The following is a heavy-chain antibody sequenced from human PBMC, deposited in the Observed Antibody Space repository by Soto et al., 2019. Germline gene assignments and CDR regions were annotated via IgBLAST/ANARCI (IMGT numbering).Heavy chain of an antibody. CDR2: ISYDGNKS. V-gene: IGHV3-30-3*01. J-gene: IGHJ4*02. Sequence: QVQLVESGGGVVQPGRSLRLSCAASGFTFNKYAMHWVRQAPGKGLEWVAVISYDGNKSYYADSVKGRFTISRDNSKNTLYVQMNSLTAEDTAVYYCVRDDSGPEYCFDYWGQGTLVSVSS. CDR3: VRDDSGPEYCFDY. CDR1: GFTFNKYA. D-gene: IGHD1-26*01.